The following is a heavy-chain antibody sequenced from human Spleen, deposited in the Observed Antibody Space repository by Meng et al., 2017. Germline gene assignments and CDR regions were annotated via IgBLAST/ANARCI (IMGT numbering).Heavy chain of an antibody. CDR1: GFTVSSNY. CDR2: IDISGQNT. D-gene: IGHD5-24*01. CDR3: AKEIRPNDY. V-gene: IGHV3-53*01. Sequence: GESLKISCAASGFTVSSNYMSWVRQAPGKGLEWVSWIDISGQNTNYADSVKGRFTISRDNSKNTLYLQMNSLRPEDTAVYYCAKEIRPNDYWGQGTLVTVSS. J-gene: IGHJ4*02.